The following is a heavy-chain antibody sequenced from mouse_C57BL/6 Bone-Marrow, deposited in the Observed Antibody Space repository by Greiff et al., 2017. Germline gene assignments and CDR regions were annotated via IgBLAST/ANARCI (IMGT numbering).Heavy chain of an antibody. D-gene: IGHD2-2*01. J-gene: IGHJ2*01. CDR2: ILPGSGST. V-gene: IGHV1-9*01. CDR3: ARLRTLLWLRRDYFDY. Sequence: VQLKESGAELMKPGASVKLSCKATGYTFTGYWIEWVKQRPGHGLEWIGEILPGSGSTNYNEKFKGKATFTADTSSNTAYMQLSSLTTEDSAIYYCARLRTLLWLRRDYFDYWGQGTTLTVSS. CDR1: GYTFTGYW.